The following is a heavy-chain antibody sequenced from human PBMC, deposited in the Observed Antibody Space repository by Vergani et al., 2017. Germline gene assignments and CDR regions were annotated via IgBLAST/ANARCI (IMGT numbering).Heavy chain of an antibody. J-gene: IGHJ6*03. CDR3: ARVNTETNGHLYYSYYMDV. CDR1: GGSFTRYH. Sequence: QVQLQQWGGGLLKPSETLSLTCVVNGGSFTRYHWTWIRQSPGEGLECVGDIDHTGRPDYNLSLKSRLTMSVDKSRNQFSLTLNSVTATDTAIYFCARVNTETNGHLYYSYYMDVWVQGTAVTVS. V-gene: IGHV4-34*01. CDR2: IDHTGRP. D-gene: IGHD4-11*01.